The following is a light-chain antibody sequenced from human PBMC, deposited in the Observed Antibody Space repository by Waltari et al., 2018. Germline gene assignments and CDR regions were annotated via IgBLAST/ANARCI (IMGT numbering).Light chain of an antibody. CDR1: SSNIGAGYD. Sequence: QSVLTQPPSVSGAPGQRVTISCTGSSSNIGAGYDVHWYQQLPGTAPKLLIYGSVSRPPGVPDRFAGSKSGTSASLAITGLQAEEEADYYCQSYASSLSGSVFGGGTKLTVL. V-gene: IGLV1-40*01. J-gene: IGLJ2*01. CDR2: GSV. CDR3: QSYASSLSGSV.